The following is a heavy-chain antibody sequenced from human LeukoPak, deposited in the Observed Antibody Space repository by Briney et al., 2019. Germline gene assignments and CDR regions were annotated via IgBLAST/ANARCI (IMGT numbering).Heavy chain of an antibody. CDR3: AKGLVVVAANDAFDI. D-gene: IGHD2-15*01. V-gene: IGHV3-23*01. CDR2: ISGSGGST. CDR1: GFTFSSYA. Sequence: GSLRLSCAASGFTFSSYAMSWVRQAPGKGLEWVSAISGSGGSTYYADSVKGRFTISRDNAKNSLYLQMNSLRAEDTALYYCAKGLVVVAANDAFDIWGQGTMVTVSS. J-gene: IGHJ3*02.